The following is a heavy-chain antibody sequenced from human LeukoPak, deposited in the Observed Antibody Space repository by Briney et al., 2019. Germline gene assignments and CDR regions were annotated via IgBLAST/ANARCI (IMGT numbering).Heavy chain of an antibody. J-gene: IGHJ3*02. CDR3: ARDPGSSWYPDAFDI. CDR2: ISSSSSYI. CDR1: GFTFSSYS. V-gene: IGHV3-21*01. D-gene: IGHD6-13*01. Sequence: GGSLRLSCAASGFTFSSYSMNWVRQASGKGLERVSSISSSSSYIYYADSVKGRFTISRDNAKNSLYLHMNSLRAEDTAVYYCARDPGSSWYPDAFDIWGQGTMVTVSS.